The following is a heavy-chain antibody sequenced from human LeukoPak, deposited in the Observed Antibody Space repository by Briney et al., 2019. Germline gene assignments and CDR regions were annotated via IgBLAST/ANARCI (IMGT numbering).Heavy chain of an antibody. V-gene: IGHV3-48*03. CDR1: GFTFSSYE. CDR2: ISSSGSTI. J-gene: IGHJ3*02. Sequence: GGSLRLSCAASGFTFSSYEMNWVRQAPGKGLEWVSYISSSGSTIYYADSVKGRFTISRDNAKNSLYLQMNSLRAEDTAVYYCALSPIVVVTASDAFDIWGQGTMVTVSS. CDR3: ALSPIVVVTASDAFDI. D-gene: IGHD2-21*02.